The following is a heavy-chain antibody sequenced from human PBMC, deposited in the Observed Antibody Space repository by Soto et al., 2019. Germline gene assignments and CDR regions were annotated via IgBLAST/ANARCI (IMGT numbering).Heavy chain of an antibody. D-gene: IGHD1-1*01. Sequence: QVQLVQSGAEVKKPGASVKVSCKASGYTFTSYDINWVRQATGQGLEWMGWMNPNSGNTGYAQKFQGRVTMTRNTSRSPDYIELSRLRYEDTPVYSCAAAQLFWEFFLDSWGQGTLVTVSS. CDR3: AAAQLFWEFFLDS. CDR1: GYTFTSYD. J-gene: IGHJ4*02. V-gene: IGHV1-8*01. CDR2: MNPNSGNT.